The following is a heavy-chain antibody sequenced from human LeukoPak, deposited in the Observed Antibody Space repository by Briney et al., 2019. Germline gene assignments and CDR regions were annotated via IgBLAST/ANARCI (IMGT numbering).Heavy chain of an antibody. CDR2: ISAYNGNT. V-gene: IGHV1-18*01. CDR3: ARDYDSSGSFDY. J-gene: IGHJ4*02. D-gene: IGHD3-22*01. CDR1: GGTFSSYA. Sequence: ASVKVSCKASGGTFSSYAISWVRQAPGQGLEWMGWISAYNGNTNYAQKLQGRVTMTTDTSTSTAYMELRSLRSDDTAVYYCARDYDSSGSFDYWGQGTLVTVSS.